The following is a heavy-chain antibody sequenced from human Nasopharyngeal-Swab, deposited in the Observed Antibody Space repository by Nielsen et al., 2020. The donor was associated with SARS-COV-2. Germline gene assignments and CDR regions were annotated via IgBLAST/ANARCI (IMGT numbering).Heavy chain of an antibody. J-gene: IGHJ4*02. CDR2: ISYDGSNK. Sequence: GESLKISCAASGFTFSSYGMHWVRQAPGKGLEWVAVISYDGSNKYYADSVKGRFTISRDTSKNTLYLQMNSLRAEDTAVYYCARDPHYSRYYYFDYWGQGTLVTVSS. V-gene: IGHV3-30*03. CDR1: GFTFSSYG. D-gene: IGHD3-9*01. CDR3: ARDPHYSRYYYFDY.